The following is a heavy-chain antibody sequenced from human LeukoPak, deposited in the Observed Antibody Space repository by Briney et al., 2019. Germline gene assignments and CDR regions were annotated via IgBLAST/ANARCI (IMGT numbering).Heavy chain of an antibody. CDR3: AKGPYTGYDY. V-gene: IGHV4-59*08. D-gene: IGHD5-12*01. J-gene: IGHJ4*02. Sequence: SETLSLTCTVSGGSISSYYWSWIRQPPGKGLEWIGYIHYSGSTNYNPSLKSRVTISVDTSKNQFSLKLSSVTAADTAVYYCAKGPYTGYDYWGQGTLVTVSS. CDR2: IHYSGST. CDR1: GGSISSYY.